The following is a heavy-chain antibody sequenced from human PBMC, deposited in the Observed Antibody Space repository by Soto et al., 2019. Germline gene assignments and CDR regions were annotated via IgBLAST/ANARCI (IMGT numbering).Heavy chain of an antibody. J-gene: IGHJ1*01. CDR1: GFTFSYYY. D-gene: IGHD4-17*01. V-gene: IGHV3-11*06. CDR3: AXALAVTNQPRLSQYFQH. CDR2: ISSSSSYT. Sequence: GGSLRLSCAASGFTFSYYYMSWIRQAPGKGLEWVSYISSSSSYTNYADSVKGRFTISRDNAKNSLYLQMNSLRAEDTAVYYYAXALAVTNQPRLSQYFQHWGQGTLVTVSS.